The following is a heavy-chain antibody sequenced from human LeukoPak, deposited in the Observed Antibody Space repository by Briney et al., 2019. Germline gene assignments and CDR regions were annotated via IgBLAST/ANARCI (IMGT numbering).Heavy chain of an antibody. CDR2: INHSGST. D-gene: IGHD2-2*01. Sequence: SETLSLTCAVYGGSFSGYYWSWIRQPPGKGLEWIGEINHSGSTNYNPSLKSRVTISVDTSKNQFSLKLSSVTAADTAVYYCARRGADIAVVPAASQPTAYYFDYWGQGTLVTVSS. CDR1: GGSFSGYY. V-gene: IGHV4-34*01. CDR3: ARRGADIAVVPAASQPTAYYFDY. J-gene: IGHJ4*02.